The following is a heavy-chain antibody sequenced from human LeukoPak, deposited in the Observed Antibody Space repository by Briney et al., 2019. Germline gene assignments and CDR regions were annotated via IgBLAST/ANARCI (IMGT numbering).Heavy chain of an antibody. V-gene: IGHV4-4*07. J-gene: IGHJ4*02. CDR2: IYTSGST. CDR1: GGSISSYY. Sequence: SETLSITCTVSGGSISSYYWSWIRQPAGKGLEWIGRIYTSGSTNYNPSLKSRVTMSVDTSKNQFSLKLSSVTAADTAVYYCAAYYYDSSGYYADYWGQGNLVTVSS. CDR3: AAYYYDSSGYYADY. D-gene: IGHD3-22*01.